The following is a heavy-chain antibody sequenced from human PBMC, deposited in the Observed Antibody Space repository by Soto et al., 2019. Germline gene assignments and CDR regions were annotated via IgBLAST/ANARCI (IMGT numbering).Heavy chain of an antibody. V-gene: IGHV1-2*02. J-gene: IGHJ6*02. CDR3: ARERIVQLERGYYYYGMDV. CDR1: GYTFTGYY. CDR2: INPNSGGT. D-gene: IGHD1-1*01. Sequence: GASVKVSCKASGYTFTGYYMHWVRQAPGQGLEWMGWINPNSGGTNYAQKFQGRVTMTRDTSLSTAYMELSRLRSDDTAVYYCARERIVQLERGYYYYGMDVWGQGTTVTVSS.